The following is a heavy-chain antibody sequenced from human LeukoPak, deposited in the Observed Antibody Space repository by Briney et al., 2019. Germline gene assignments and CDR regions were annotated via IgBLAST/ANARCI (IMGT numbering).Heavy chain of an antibody. CDR1: GFTFSSYW. CDR2: IKQDGSEK. CDR3: ARGGYTTSYFWVY. D-gene: IGHD6-13*01. J-gene: IGHJ4*02. V-gene: IGHV3-7*01. Sequence: GGSLRLSCAASGFTFSSYWMSWVRQAPGKGLEWVANIKQDGSEKYYVDSLKGRFTISRDNAKNSLYLQMSTLRAEDTAVYYCARGGYTTSYFWVYWGQGTRVTVSS.